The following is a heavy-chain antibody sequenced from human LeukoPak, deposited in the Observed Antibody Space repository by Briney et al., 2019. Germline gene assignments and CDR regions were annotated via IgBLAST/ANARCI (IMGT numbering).Heavy chain of an antibody. Sequence: GGSLRLSCAASGFTFSTYTMNWVRQAPGKGLEWVSTVSDSRDVHYSDSVKGRLTISRDNARNSLYLQINSLRDEDTAVYYCTRDGLHTAHFDYWGQGTLVTVSS. J-gene: IGHJ4*02. CDR1: GFTFSTYT. D-gene: IGHD5-18*01. CDR3: TRDGLHTAHFDY. V-gene: IGHV3-48*02. CDR2: VSDSRDV.